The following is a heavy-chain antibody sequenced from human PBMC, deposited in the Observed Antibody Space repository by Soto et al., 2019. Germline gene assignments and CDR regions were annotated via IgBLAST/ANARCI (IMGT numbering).Heavy chain of an antibody. CDR2: IMPVFRRP. Sequence: QVQLVQSGAEVKKPGSSVKVSCKASGGTFRTSAISWVRQAPGQGLEWVGGIMPVFRRPKYAQKFQDRVTITADESTSTAYMELNRLRSDDTAVYYCARDKDRLQLGGNYCVILDVWGQGTAVTVSS. J-gene: IGHJ6*02. CDR3: ARDKDRLQLGGNYCVILDV. V-gene: IGHV1-69*12. D-gene: IGHD1-7*01. CDR1: GGTFRTSA.